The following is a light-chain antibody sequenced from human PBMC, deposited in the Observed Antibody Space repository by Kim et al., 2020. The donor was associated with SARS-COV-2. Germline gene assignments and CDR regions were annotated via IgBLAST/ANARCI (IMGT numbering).Light chain of an antibody. CDR1: QSVSSS. CDR3: QQYNNWWS. J-gene: IGKJ1*01. CDR2: GAS. Sequence: SVARGERATLSCRASQSVSSSVAWYQQKPGQAPRLLIYGASTRATGIPARFSGSGSGTEFTLTISSLQSEDFAVYFCQQYNNWWSFGQGTKVDIK. V-gene: IGKV3-15*01.